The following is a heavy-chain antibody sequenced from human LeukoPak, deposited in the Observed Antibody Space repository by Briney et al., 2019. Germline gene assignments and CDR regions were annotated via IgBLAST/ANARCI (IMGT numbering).Heavy chain of an antibody. CDR2: ISGYNANA. Sequence: GASVKVSCKASGYSFTNYGITSIREAPGQGPEWLGWISGYNANAHYAQNVQGRVTLTTDTSTNTAYMELRGLTSDDTAMYYCARVGRGCSSIRCYWEDWFDPWGQGTLVIVSS. V-gene: IGHV1-18*01. J-gene: IGHJ5*02. CDR3: ARVGRGCSSIRCYWEDWFDP. CDR1: GYSFTNYG. D-gene: IGHD2-2*01.